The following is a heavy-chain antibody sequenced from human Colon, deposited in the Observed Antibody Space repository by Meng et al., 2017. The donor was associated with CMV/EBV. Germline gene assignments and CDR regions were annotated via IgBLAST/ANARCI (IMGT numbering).Heavy chain of an antibody. CDR3: TRVADYLDY. CDR1: GFTFSTYE. Sequence: GGSLRLSCAASGFTFSTYEMNWVRQPPGKGLEWVSFISESGSTIYYADSVKGRFTISRDNAKNSLYLQMNSLRPDDTAVYYCTRVADYLDYWGQGTLVTVSS. V-gene: IGHV3-48*03. CDR2: ISESGSTI. J-gene: IGHJ4*02.